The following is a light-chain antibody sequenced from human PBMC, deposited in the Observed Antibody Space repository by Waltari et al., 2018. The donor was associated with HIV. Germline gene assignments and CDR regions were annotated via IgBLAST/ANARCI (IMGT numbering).Light chain of an antibody. CDR2: GAS. CDR3: QQYGSSLFT. Sequence: EIVLTQSPGNLSLSPGERATLPCRASQSVSNTYLAWYQQKPGQAPRLLIYGASSRATGIPDRFTGSGSGTDFTLTISRLEPEDFAVYYCQQYGSSLFTFGPGTKVDIK. CDR1: QSVSNTY. V-gene: IGKV3-20*01. J-gene: IGKJ3*01.